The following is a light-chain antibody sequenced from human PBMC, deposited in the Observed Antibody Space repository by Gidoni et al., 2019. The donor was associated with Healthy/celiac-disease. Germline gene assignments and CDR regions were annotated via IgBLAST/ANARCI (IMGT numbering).Light chain of an antibody. V-gene: IGLV1-47*01. Sequence: QSVLTPPPSASGTPGQRVPISCSGSSTNIGINYVYWYQQLPGTAPKLLLYRNNQRPSGVPDRFSGSKSGTSASLAISGLRSEDEADYYCAAWDDSLSAFFGGGTKLTVL. CDR2: RNN. J-gene: IGLJ2*01. CDR3: AAWDDSLSAF. CDR1: STNIGINY.